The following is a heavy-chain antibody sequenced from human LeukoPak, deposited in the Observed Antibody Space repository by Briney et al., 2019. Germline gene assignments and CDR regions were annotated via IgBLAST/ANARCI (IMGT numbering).Heavy chain of an antibody. CDR3: ARLGPAAPGSFDV. CDR2: IHYSGST. J-gene: IGHJ3*01. D-gene: IGHD6-13*01. CDR1: GDSISNDF. V-gene: IGHV4-59*08. Sequence: NPSETLSLTCTVSGDSISNDFWGWIRQPPGKGLEWIGYIHYSGSTNNNASLKSRLTISTDTSKNQFSLKLTSVTAADTAVYYCARLGPAAPGSFDVWGQGTMVTVSS.